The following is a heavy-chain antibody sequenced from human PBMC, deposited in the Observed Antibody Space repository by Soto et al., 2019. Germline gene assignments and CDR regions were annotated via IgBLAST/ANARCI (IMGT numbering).Heavy chain of an antibody. CDR2: IYYNGIT. CDR1: GGSLNSGDYY. J-gene: IGHJ6*04. CDR3: ARRRWIAGMDV. Sequence: SETLSLTCTVSGGSLNSGDYYWTWIRQYPGKGLEWIGNIYYNGITNYNPSLQSRVAISVDTSKNQFSLKLNSVTAADTAVYYCARRRWIAGMDVWGKGTTVTVSS. V-gene: IGHV4-31*03. D-gene: IGHD5-12*01.